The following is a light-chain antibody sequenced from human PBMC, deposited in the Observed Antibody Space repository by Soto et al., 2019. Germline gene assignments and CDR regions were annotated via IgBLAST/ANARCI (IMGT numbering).Light chain of an antibody. CDR2: EVT. V-gene: IGLV2-8*01. CDR1: SSDVGGYNY. Sequence: QSALTQPPSASGSPGQSVTISCTGTSSDVGGYNYVSWYQQYPGRAPNLMIYEVTKRPSGVTDRFSGSKSGNTASLTVSGLQAEDEADYYCSSYAASNNFYFVFGGGTKLTVL. J-gene: IGLJ3*02. CDR3: SSYAASNNFYFV.